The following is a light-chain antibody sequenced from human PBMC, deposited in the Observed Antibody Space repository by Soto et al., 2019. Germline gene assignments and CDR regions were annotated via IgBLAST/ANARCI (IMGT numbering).Light chain of an antibody. J-gene: IGKJ4*01. CDR3: QQHNNWPLT. CDR2: ATS. V-gene: IGKV3D-20*02. Sequence: EIVLTQSPDTLSLSPGERATLSCRASQSVTSRYSAWYQQKPGQAPRLLIYATSSRVTGIPDRFSGSGSGTEFTLTISSLQSEDFAVYHCQQHNNWPLTFGGGTKVEIK. CDR1: QSVTSRY.